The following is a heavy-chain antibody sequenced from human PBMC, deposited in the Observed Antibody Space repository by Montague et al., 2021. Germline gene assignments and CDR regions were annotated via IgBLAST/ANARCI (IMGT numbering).Heavy chain of an antibody. CDR3: ASGGYYDGSGYYSFDY. D-gene: IGHD3-22*01. J-gene: IGHJ4*02. CDR2: N. V-gene: IGHV6-1*01. Sequence: NDYALSVKSRITINPDTSKNHFSLQLNSVTPEDTAIYYCASGGYYDGSGYYSFDYWGQGTLVTVSS.